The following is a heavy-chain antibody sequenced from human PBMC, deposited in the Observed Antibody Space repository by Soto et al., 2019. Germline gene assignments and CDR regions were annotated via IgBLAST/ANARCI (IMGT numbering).Heavy chain of an antibody. CDR2: IFVDSSII. CDR1: WFKFRSFS. J-gene: IGHJ4*02. Sequence: GGFLRLSCVVFWFKFRSFSCVCVSQAPGKGLEWISYIFVDSSIIYYADSVKGRFTVSRDNAQNSLFLVMNSLRVEDTAVYYCARDRAWAFDYWGQGTLVTVSS. V-gene: IGHV3-48*04. D-gene: IGHD1-26*01. CDR3: ARDRAWAFDY.